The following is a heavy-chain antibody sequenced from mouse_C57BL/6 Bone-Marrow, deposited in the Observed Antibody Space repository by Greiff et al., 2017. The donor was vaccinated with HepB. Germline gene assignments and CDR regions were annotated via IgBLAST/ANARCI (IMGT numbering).Heavy chain of an antibody. Sequence: EVQLQQSGPELVKPGASVKISCKASGYSFTGYYMNWVKQSPEKSLEWIGEINPSTGGTTYNQKFKAKATLTVDKSSSTAYMQLKSLTSEDSAVYYCARGLFSGYFDVWGTGTTVTVSS. V-gene: IGHV1-42*01. CDR1: GYSFTGYY. D-gene: IGHD3-3*01. J-gene: IGHJ1*03. CDR2: INPSTGGT. CDR3: ARGLFSGYFDV.